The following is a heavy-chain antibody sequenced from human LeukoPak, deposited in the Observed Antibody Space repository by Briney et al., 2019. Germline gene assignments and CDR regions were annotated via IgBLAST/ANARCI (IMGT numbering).Heavy chain of an antibody. CDR2: MNPNSGNT. J-gene: IGHJ6*02. CDR3: ARLRFLEWLLDGMDV. V-gene: IGHV1-8*01. D-gene: IGHD3-3*01. Sequence: ASVKVSCKASGYTFTSYDINWVRQATGQGLEWMGWMNPNSGNTGYAQKFQGRVTTTRNTSISTAYMELSSLRSEDTAVYYCARLRFLEWLLDGMDVWGQGTTVTVSS. CDR1: GYTFTSYD.